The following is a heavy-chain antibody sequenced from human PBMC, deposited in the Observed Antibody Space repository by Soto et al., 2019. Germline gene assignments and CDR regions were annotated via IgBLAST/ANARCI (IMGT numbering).Heavy chain of an antibody. D-gene: IGHD3-3*01. J-gene: IGHJ6*02. Sequence: QVHLVQSGAEVKRPGASVKVSCKASGHTFTGNYIHWVRQAPGQGLEWMGWVNPDNGGTTSAEKFQGRVTMTRDTSVTTAYMELYRLTSDDTAVYYCARDPRPPSGWLGFWEYGMDVWGQGTTVTVSS. V-gene: IGHV1-2*02. CDR1: GHTFTGNY. CDR3: ARDPRPPSGWLGFWEYGMDV. CDR2: VNPDNGGT.